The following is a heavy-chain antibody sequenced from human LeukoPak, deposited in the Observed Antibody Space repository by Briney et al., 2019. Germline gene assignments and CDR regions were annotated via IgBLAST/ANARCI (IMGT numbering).Heavy chain of an antibody. CDR2: ISYDGSNK. CDR1: GFTFSSYG. J-gene: IGHJ4*02. Sequence: GGSLRLSCAASGFTFSSYGMHWVRQAPGKGLEWVAVISYDGSNKYYADSVKGRFTISRDNSKNTLYLQMNSLRAEDTAVYYCAKDYLGGYSYGSPFDYGGQGTRVTVSS. CDR3: AKDYLGGYSYGSPFDY. V-gene: IGHV3-30*18. D-gene: IGHD5-18*01.